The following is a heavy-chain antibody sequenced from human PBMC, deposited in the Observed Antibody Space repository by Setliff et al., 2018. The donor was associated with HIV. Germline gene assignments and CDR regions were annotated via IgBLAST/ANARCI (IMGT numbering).Heavy chain of an antibody. CDR3: ARMEATRPPRGLDY. CDR1: GGSVSSTSYY. J-gene: IGHJ4*02. V-gene: IGHV4-39*01. D-gene: IGHD6-6*01. Sequence: KPSETLSLTCTVSGGSVSSTSYYWGWIRQPTGKGLEWIGTIYYSGYTQYNPSFKSRVIMSVDTSKNQFSLRLISMTAADTAVYYCARMEATRPPRGLDYWGPGTLVTVSS. CDR2: IYYSGYT.